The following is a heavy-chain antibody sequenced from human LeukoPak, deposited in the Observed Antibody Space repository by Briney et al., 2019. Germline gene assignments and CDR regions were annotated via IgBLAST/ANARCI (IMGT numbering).Heavy chain of an antibody. D-gene: IGHD1-26*01. J-gene: IGHJ4*02. Sequence: GGSLRLSCAASGFTFSSYGMRWVRQAPGKGLEWVSDISGSGGSTYYADSVKGRFTISRDNSKNTLYLQMNSLRAEDTAVYFCAKEPIRVGAPFTFDFWGQGTLVTVSS. CDR3: AKEPIRVGAPFTFDF. V-gene: IGHV3-23*01. CDR2: ISGSGGST. CDR1: GFTFSSYG.